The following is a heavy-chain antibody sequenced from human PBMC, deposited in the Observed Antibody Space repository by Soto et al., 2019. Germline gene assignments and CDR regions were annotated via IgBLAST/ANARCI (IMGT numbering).Heavy chain of an antibody. CDR2: ISSSSSTI. CDR3: AIYSNFLTKPRLEMATAHDAFDI. V-gene: IGHV3-48*02. Sequence: PGGSLRLSCAASGFTFSSYSMNWVRQAPGKGLEWVSYISSSSSTIYYADSVKGRFTISRDNAKNSLYLQMNSLRDEDTAVYYCAIYSNFLTKPRLEMATAHDAFDIWGQGTMVTVSS. CDR1: GFTFSSYS. J-gene: IGHJ3*02. D-gene: IGHD4-4*01.